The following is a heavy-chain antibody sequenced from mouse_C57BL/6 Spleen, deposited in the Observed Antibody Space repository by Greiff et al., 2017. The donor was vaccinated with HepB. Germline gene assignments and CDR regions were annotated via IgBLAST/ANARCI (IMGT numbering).Heavy chain of an antibody. CDR2: IRSKSNNYAT. CDR1: GFSFNTYA. D-gene: IGHD1-1*01. J-gene: IGHJ4*01. CDR3: VRHYGSSYDAMDY. V-gene: IGHV10-1*01. Sequence: EVQGVESGGGLVQPKGSLKLSCAASGFSFNTYAMNWVRQAPGKGLEWVARIRSKSNNYATYYADSVKDRFTISRDDSESMLYLQMNNLKTEDTAMYYCVRHYGSSYDAMDYWGQGTSVTVSS.